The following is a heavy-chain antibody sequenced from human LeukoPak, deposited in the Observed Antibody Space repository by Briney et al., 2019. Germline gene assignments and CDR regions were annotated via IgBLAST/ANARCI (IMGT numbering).Heavy chain of an antibody. Sequence: SVKVSCKASGGTFSSYAISWVRQAPGQGLEWIGRIIPIFGTANYAQKFQGRVTITTDESTSTAYMELSSLRSEDTAVYYCARNIDILTGPCYFDYWGQGTLVTVSS. J-gene: IGHJ4*02. CDR1: GGTFSSYA. CDR2: IIPIFGTA. CDR3: ARNIDILTGPCYFDY. V-gene: IGHV1-69*05. D-gene: IGHD3-9*01.